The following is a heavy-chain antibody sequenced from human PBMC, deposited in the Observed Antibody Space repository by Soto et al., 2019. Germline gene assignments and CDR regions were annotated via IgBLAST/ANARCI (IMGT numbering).Heavy chain of an antibody. CDR2: ISYDGSNK. CDR3: ASLTYYDFWSGYYDYYYGMDV. CDR1: GFTFSSYA. V-gene: IGHV3-30-3*01. J-gene: IGHJ6*02. D-gene: IGHD3-3*01. Sequence: SLRLCCAASGFTFSSYAMHWVRQAPGKGLEWVAVISYDGSNKYYADSVKGRFTISRDNSKNTLYLQMNSLRAEDTAVYYCASLTYYDFWSGYYDYYYGMDVWGQGTTVTVSS.